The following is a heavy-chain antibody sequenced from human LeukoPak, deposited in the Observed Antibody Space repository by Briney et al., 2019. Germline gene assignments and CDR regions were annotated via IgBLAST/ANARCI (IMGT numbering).Heavy chain of an antibody. CDR1: GYTFTGYY. CDR2: ISPNSDDT. CDR3: ARGGFDY. J-gene: IGHJ4*02. V-gene: IGHV1-2*02. Sequence: ASVKVSFKAPGYTFTGYYLNWMRQAPGKGLEWMGWISPNSDDTNYAQKFRCRVNMTRDTSISTAYMELSRLRPDDTAIYYCARGGFDYWGQGTLVTVTS.